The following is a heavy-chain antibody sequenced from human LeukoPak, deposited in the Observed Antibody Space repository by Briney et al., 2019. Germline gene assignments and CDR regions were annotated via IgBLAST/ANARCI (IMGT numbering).Heavy chain of an antibody. CDR3: ARDAYGSYRYYGMDV. Sequence: GGSLRLSCAVSGFTFSSYAMHWVRQAPGKGLEWVAVISYDGSNKYYADSVKGRFTISRDNSKNTLYLQMNSLRAEDTAVYYCARDAYGSYRYYGMDVWGQGTTVTVSS. J-gene: IGHJ6*02. D-gene: IGHD3-16*02. CDR1: GFTFSSYA. V-gene: IGHV3-30-3*01. CDR2: ISYDGSNK.